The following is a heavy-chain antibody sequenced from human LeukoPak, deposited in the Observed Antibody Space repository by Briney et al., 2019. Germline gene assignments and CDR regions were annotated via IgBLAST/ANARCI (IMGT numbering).Heavy chain of an antibody. CDR2: VNPNSGGT. CDR1: GGTFSSYA. CDR3: ARDPAITMIVVVTPTYYFDY. V-gene: IGHV1-2*02. J-gene: IGHJ4*02. D-gene: IGHD3-22*01. Sequence: ASVKVSCKASGGTFSSYAISWVRQAPGQGLEWMGWVNPNSGGTNYAQKFQGRVTMTRDTSISTAYMELSRLRSDDTAVYYCARDPAITMIVVVTPTYYFDYWGQGTLVTVSS.